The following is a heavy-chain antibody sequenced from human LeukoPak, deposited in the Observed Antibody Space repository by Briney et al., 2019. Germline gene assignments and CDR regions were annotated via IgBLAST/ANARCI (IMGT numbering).Heavy chain of an antibody. CDR3: ARTYYYDSSGYREDWFDP. V-gene: IGHV3-21*01. Sequence: GGSLRLSCAASGFTFSSYSMNWVRQAPGKGLDWVSSISSSSYIYYADSVKGRFTISRDNAKKSLYLQMNSLRAEDTAVYYCARTYYYDSSGYREDWFDPWGQGTLVTVSS. CDR1: GFTFSSYS. J-gene: IGHJ5*02. D-gene: IGHD3-22*01. CDR2: ISSSSYI.